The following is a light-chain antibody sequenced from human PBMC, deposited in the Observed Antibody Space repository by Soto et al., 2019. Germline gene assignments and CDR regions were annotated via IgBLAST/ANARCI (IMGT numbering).Light chain of an antibody. V-gene: IGKV1-39*01. Sequence: DIQMTQSPSSLSASIGDSVTITCRASRSIGTHLHWYQQKSGKAPKLLIYGAFTLQSGVSSRFSGSGSGTDFTLTISSLQPEDFATYYCQQSYNSLRFTFGPGTKVDL. CDR2: GAF. CDR3: QQSYNSLRFT. J-gene: IGKJ3*01. CDR1: RSIGTH.